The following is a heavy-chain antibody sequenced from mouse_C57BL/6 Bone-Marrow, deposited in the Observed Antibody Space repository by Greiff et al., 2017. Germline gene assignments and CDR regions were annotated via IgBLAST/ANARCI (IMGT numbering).Heavy chain of an antibody. CDR1: GYTFTSYW. D-gene: IGHD3-1*01. V-gene: IGHV1-61*01. CDR2: IYPSDGET. J-gene: IGHJ2*01. Sequence: QVHVKQPGAELVRPGSSVKLSCKASGYTFTSYWMDWVKQRPGQGLEWIGNIYPSDGETHYNQKFKDKATLTVDKSSSTAYMQLSSLTSEDSAVYYCASGAIPDYIDYWGQGTTVTVSS. CDR3: ASGAIPDYIDY.